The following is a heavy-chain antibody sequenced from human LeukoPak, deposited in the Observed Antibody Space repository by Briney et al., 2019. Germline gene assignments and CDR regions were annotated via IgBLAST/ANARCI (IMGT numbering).Heavy chain of an antibody. D-gene: IGHD6-19*01. CDR3: ARGTHSSGWYRYNWFDP. CDR2: INHSGST. J-gene: IGHJ5*02. V-gene: IGHV4-34*01. CDR1: GGSFSGYY. Sequence: SETLSLTCAVYGGSFSGYYWSWIRQPPGKGLEWIGEINHSGSTNYNPSLKRRVTISVDTSKNQFSLKLSSVTAADTAVYYCARGTHSSGWYRYNWFDPWGQGTLVTVSS.